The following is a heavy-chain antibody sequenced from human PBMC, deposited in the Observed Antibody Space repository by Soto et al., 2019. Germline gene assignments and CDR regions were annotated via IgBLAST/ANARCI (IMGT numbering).Heavy chain of an antibody. J-gene: IGHJ6*02. CDR2: IIPIFGTA. CDR3: AGERLGKILFRFDYYYGMDV. Sequence: QVQLVQSGAEVKKPGSSVKVSCKASGGTFSSYAISWVRQAPGQGLEWMGGIIPIFGTANYAQKFQGRVTITADESTSTAYMELSSLRSEDTAVYYCAGERLGKILFRFDYYYGMDVWGQGTTVTVSS. D-gene: IGHD3-16*01. CDR1: GGTFSSYA. V-gene: IGHV1-69*12.